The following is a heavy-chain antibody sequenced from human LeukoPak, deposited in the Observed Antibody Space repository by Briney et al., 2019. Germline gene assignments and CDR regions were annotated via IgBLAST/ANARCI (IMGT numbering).Heavy chain of an antibody. V-gene: IGHV3-30-3*01. D-gene: IGHD3-16*01. J-gene: IGHJ6*02. CDR1: GFTFSSYA. CDR2: ISYDGSNK. Sequence: GGSLRLSCAASGFTFSSYAMHWVRQAPGKGLEWVAVISYDGSNKYYADSVKGRFTISRDNSKNTLYLQMNSLRAEDTAVYYCAKAPRYLGGLYYYYGMDVWGQGTTVTVSS. CDR3: AKAPRYLGGLYYYYGMDV.